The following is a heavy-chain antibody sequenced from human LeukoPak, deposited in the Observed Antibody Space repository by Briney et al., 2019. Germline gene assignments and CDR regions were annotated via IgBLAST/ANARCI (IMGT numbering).Heavy chain of an antibody. CDR3: AREGTASSSPNWFDP. V-gene: IGHV1-2*02. J-gene: IGHJ5*02. CDR2: INPDSGGT. CDR1: GYTFTGYY. Sequence: GASVKVSCKASGYTFTGYYMHWVRQPPGQGLEWMGWINPDSGGTNYAQNFQGRVTMTRDTSISTAYMELSRLRPDDTAVYYCAREGTASSSPNWFDPWGQGTLVTVSS. D-gene: IGHD6-13*01.